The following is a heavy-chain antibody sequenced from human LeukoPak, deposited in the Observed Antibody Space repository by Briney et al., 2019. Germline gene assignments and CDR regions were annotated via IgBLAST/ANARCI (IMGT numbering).Heavy chain of an antibody. D-gene: IGHD5-12*01. CDR3: VRDNGYSGYDPSSH. J-gene: IGHJ4*02. Sequence: PGGSLRLSCAASGFTFSSHWMNWVRQAPGKGLEWVAVISYDGGNKYYADSVKGRFTISRENSKNTLYLKMNSLRAEDTAVYYCVRDNGYSGYDPSSHWGQGILVTVSS. CDR1: GFTFSSHW. V-gene: IGHV3-30-3*01. CDR2: ISYDGGNK.